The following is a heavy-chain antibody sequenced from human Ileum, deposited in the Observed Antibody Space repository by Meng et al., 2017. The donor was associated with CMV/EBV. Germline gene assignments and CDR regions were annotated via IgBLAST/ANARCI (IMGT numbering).Heavy chain of an antibody. CDR2: ISPDGHEE. D-gene: IGHD3/OR15-3a*01. J-gene: IGHJ4*02. CDR1: GFTFSACW. CDR3: VRDVGWFRFDS. V-gene: IGHV3-7*01. Sequence: GESLKISCAASGFTFSACWMGWVRQAPGKGLEWVADISPDGHEEKYLDSVRGRFTISRDNAKNSLYLQLNSLRVDDTAVYYFVRDVGWFRFDSWGQGALVTVSS.